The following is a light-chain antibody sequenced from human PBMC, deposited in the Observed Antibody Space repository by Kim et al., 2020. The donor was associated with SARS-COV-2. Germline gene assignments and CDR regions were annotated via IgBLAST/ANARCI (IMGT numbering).Light chain of an antibody. CDR3: AAWDDSLSGGV. J-gene: IGLJ2*01. CDR2: RNN. CDR1: SSNIGSNY. V-gene: IGLV1-47*01. Sequence: ELTQPPSSSGTPGQRVTISCSGSSSNIGSNYVYWYQQLPGTAPKLLIYRNNQRPSGVPDRFSGSKSGTSASLAISGLRSEDEADYYCAAWDDSLSGGVFGGGTQLTVL.